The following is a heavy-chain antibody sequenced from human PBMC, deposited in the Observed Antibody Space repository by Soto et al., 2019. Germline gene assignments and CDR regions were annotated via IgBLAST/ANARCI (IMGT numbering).Heavy chain of an antibody. Sequence: KPSETLSLTCTVSGDSVNSGSYHWSWIRQPPGRGLEWIGYVFYSGSTSYNPSLKSRVTMSVDTSKNQFSLKLSSVTAADTAVYYCARDRNYYYDFSGYQGLDSWGQGSLVTVSS. V-gene: IGHV4-61*01. J-gene: IGHJ4*02. CDR2: VFYSGST. CDR3: ARDRNYYYDFSGYQGLDS. CDR1: GDSVNSGSYH. D-gene: IGHD3-22*01.